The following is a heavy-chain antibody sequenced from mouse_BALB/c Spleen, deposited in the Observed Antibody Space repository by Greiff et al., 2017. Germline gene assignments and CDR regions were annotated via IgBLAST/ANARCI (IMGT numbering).Heavy chain of an antibody. V-gene: IGHV5-17*02. CDR1: GFTFSSFG. D-gene: IGHD2-2*01. Sequence: EVKLQESGGGLVQPGGSRKLSCAASGFTFSSFGMHWVRQAPEKGLEWVAYISSGSSTIYYADTVKGRFTISRDNPKNTLFLQMTSLRSEDTAMYYCARRGDGNDGGVDYWGQGTSVTVSS. J-gene: IGHJ4*01. CDR2: ISSGSSTI. CDR3: ARRGDGNDGGVDY.